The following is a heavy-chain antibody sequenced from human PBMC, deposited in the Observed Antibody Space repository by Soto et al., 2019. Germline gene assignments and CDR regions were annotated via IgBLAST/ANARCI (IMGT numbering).Heavy chain of an antibody. CDR2: IFYLGSS. CDR1: GDSIISSDFY. CDR3: ARHSLALRKNNWFDP. Sequence: SETLSLTCTVSGDSIISSDFYWGWVRQPPGKGLEWIGSIFYLGSSYYTPSLKSRVTMSVDTSKNQFSLRLRSVTAADTALYFCARHSLALRKNNWFDPWGQGIMVT. V-gene: IGHV4-39*01. D-gene: IGHD3-3*02. J-gene: IGHJ5*02.